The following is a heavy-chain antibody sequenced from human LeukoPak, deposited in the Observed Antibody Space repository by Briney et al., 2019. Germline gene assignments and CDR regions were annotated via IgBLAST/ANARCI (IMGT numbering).Heavy chain of an antibody. Sequence: SETLSLTCTVSGGSISSSSYYWAWIRQPPGKGLEWIGSIFYSGSTYYNPSLRSRVTISVDTSKNQFSLKLSSVAAADTAVYHCARRLLSTYYDSSGYSEVDYWGQGTLVTVSS. CDR3: ARRLLSTYYDSSGYSEVDY. V-gene: IGHV4-39*01. J-gene: IGHJ4*02. CDR2: IFYSGST. CDR1: GGSISSSSYY. D-gene: IGHD3-22*01.